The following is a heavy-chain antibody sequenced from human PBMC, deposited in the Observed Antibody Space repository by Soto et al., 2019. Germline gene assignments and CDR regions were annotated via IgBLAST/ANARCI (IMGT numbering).Heavy chain of an antibody. D-gene: IGHD3-3*01. J-gene: IGHJ4*02. CDR1: GFTFSSYS. CDR3: ARENDDFWSGYYKGEIDY. Sequence: EVQLVESGGGLVQPGGSLRLSCAASGFTFSSYSLNWVRHAPGKGLEWVSYISSSSSTIYYADSVKGRFTISRDNAKNSLYLQMNSLRDEDTAVYYCARENDDFWSGYYKGEIDYWGQGTLVTVSS. V-gene: IGHV3-48*02. CDR2: ISSSSSTI.